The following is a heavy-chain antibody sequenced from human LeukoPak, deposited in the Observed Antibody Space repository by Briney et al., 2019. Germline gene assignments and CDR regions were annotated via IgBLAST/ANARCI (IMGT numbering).Heavy chain of an antibody. V-gene: IGHV1-69*13. CDR2: IIPIFGTA. Sequence: SVKVSCKASGYTFTSYYMHWVRQAPGQGLEWMGGIIPIFGTANYAQKFQGRVTITADESTSTAYMELSSLRSEDTAVYYCARGSGAFYYYYGMDVWGQGTTVTVSS. J-gene: IGHJ6*02. CDR3: ARGSGAFYYYYGMDV. D-gene: IGHD1-14*01. CDR1: GYTFTSYY.